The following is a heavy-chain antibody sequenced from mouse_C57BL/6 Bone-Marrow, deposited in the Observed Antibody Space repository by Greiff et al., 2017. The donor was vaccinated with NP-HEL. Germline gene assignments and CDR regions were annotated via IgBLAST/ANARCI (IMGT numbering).Heavy chain of an antibody. CDR3: ARQDYDRRIYAMDY. Sequence: EVKLMESGGGLVQPGESLKLSCESNEYEFPSHDMSWVRKTPEKRLELVAAINSDGGSTYYPDTMERRFIISRDNTKKTLYLQMSSLRSEDTALYYCARQDYDRRIYAMDYWGQGTSVTVSS. CDR2: INSDGGST. D-gene: IGHD2-4*01. J-gene: IGHJ4*01. V-gene: IGHV5-2*01. CDR1: EYEFPSHD.